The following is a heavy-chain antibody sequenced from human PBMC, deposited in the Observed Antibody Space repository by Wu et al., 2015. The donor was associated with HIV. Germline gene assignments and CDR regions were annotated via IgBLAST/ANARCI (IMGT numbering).Heavy chain of an antibody. V-gene: IGHV1-69*12. CDR2: IIPIFGTA. D-gene: IGHD6-19*01. J-gene: IGHJ2*01. Sequence: QVQLVQSGAEVKKPGSSVKVSCKASGGTFSSYAISWVRQAPGQGLEWMGGIIPIFGTANYAQKFQGRVTITADESTSTAYMELSSLRSEDTAVYYCARPSVSVSGWDYWYFDLWGRGTLVTVSS. CDR3: ARPSVSVSGWDYWYFDL. CDR1: GGTFSSYA.